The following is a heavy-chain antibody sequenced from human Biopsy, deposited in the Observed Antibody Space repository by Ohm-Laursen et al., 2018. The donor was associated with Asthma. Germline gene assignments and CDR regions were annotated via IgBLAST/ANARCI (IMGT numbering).Heavy chain of an antibody. J-gene: IGHJ6*02. CDR3: AKDRFDGSVTSHYYYYGINV. CDR1: GFAFGNYA. CDR2: ISYDGREK. Sequence: SLRLSCAASGFAFGNYAMYWVRQAPGKGPEWVALISYDGREKGYVDSVKGRFTISRDNFRNTLYVEMSSLRPEDSATYYCAKDRFDGSVTSHYYYYGINVWGQGTAVTVSS. D-gene: IGHD3-10*01. V-gene: IGHV3-30*18.